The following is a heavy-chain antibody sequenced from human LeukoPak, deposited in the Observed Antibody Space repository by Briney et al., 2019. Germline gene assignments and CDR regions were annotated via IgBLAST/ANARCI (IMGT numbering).Heavy chain of an antibody. J-gene: IGHJ5*02. CDR1: RFSLSGYW. V-gene: IGHV3-74*01. CDR3: ARDPRNVGLAP. CDR2: NNGDGSTT. D-gene: IGHD2-15*01. Sequence: GGSLRLSCVASRFSLSGYWMYWVRQAPGKGLMYISRNNGDGSTTNYADVVKGRFTMSRDNVKNTLYLQMNSLRVEDTAVYYCARDPRNVGLAPWGQGTLVTVSS.